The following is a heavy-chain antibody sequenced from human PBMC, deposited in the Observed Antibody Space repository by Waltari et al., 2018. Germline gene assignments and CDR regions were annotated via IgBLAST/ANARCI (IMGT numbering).Heavy chain of an antibody. V-gene: IGHV3-30*18. D-gene: IGHD2-8*01. Sequence: QVQLVQSGGGVVQPGKSLRLSCAASGFTFSRYGMHWVRQAPGKGLAGVAAIWFEGKNKYYGDSVKGRFSISRDKYNDILYLKMDSLRGEDTAVYYCAKDNSEWTPDFWGQGALVTVSS. CDR3: AKDNSEWTPDF. CDR1: GFTFSRYG. J-gene: IGHJ4*02. CDR2: IWFEGKNK.